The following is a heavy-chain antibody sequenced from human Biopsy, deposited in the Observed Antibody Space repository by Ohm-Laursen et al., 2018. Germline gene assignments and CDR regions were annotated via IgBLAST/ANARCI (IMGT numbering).Heavy chain of an antibody. V-gene: IGHV3-15*01. J-gene: IGHJ6*02. CDR2: IKSKFDGETT. D-gene: IGHD3-16*01. Sequence: GSLRLSCTASGSTFGDAWMSWIRQAPGKGLEWVGRIKSKFDGETTDYAAPVKGRFIISRDDSKSTLFLQMNSLKVEDTGVYFCSTGGGDFYYNGMDVWGQGTTVTVSS. CDR3: STGGGDFYYNGMDV. CDR1: GSTFGDAW.